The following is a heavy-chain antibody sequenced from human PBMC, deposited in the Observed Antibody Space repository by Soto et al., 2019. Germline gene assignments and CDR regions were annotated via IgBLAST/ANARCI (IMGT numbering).Heavy chain of an antibody. CDR3: ATASRTAVVNWFDP. Sequence: PGGSLRLSCAASGFTFSSYWMHWVRQAPGKGLVWVSRINSDGSSTSYADSVKGRFTISRDNAKNTLYLQMNSLRAEDTAVYYCATASRTAVVNWFDPWGQGTLVTVSS. V-gene: IGHV3-74*01. D-gene: IGHD6-19*01. CDR1: GFTFSSYW. J-gene: IGHJ5*02. CDR2: INSDGSST.